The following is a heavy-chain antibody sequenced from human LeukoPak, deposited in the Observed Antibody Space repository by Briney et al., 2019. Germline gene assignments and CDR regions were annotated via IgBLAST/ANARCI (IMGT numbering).Heavy chain of an antibody. D-gene: IGHD1-1*01. V-gene: IGHV1-2*02. CDR2: IYPNNGAT. J-gene: IGHJ4*02. CDR3: ARGSGNGDPPFGC. CDR1: GYTLTAYP. Sequence: ASVKVSCKASGYTLTAYPMNWVRQAPGQGLEWMAWIYPNNGATNYAQKFQGRVTVTRDTSINTVYMELTSLTSDDTAVYYCARGSGNGDPPFGCWGQGTLVTVSS.